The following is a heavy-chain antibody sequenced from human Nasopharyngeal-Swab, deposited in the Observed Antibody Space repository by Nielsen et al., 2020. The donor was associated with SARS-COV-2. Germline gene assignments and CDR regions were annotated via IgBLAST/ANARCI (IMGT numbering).Heavy chain of an antibody. J-gene: IGHJ4*02. CDR1: GDSVASNNFG. Sequence: SETLCLTCDISGDSVASNNFGWNWIRQSSSRGLEWLVRTYYGSKWYNHYAPSVKSRVTIKPDTSKNQFSLQMDSVTPEDSAVYYCARGFLQTGFDYWGQGTLVTVSS. CDR3: ARGFLQTGFDY. CDR2: TYYGSKWYN. D-gene: IGHD3-9*01. V-gene: IGHV6-1*01.